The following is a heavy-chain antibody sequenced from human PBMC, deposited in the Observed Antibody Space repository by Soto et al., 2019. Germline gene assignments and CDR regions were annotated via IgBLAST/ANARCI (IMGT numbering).Heavy chain of an antibody. CDR1: GGSISSGGYS. Sequence: SETLSLTCGVSGGSISSGGYSWSWIRQPPGKGLEWIGYIYHSGSTYYNPSLKSRVTISVDRSKNQFSLKLTSVTAADTAVYFCARTGKFYYYDMSGLPFDPWGPGVLVTVSS. CDR3: ARTGKFYYYDMSGLPFDP. J-gene: IGHJ5*02. V-gene: IGHV4-30-2*01. CDR2: IYHSGST. D-gene: IGHD3-22*01.